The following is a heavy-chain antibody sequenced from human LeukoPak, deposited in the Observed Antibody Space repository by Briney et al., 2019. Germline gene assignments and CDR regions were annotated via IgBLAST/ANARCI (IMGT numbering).Heavy chain of an antibody. V-gene: IGHV3-30-3*01. CDR1: GFSFSSYA. J-gene: IGHJ4*02. CDR3: ARDVSDIVVVPAAAIDY. CDR2: ISYDGSNK. Sequence: GGSLGLSCAASGFSFSSYAMHWVRQGPGKGLEWVAVISYDGSNKYYADSVKRRFTISRDNSKNTLYLQMNSLRAEDTAVYYCARDVSDIVVVPAAAIDYWGQGTLVTVSS. D-gene: IGHD2-2*01.